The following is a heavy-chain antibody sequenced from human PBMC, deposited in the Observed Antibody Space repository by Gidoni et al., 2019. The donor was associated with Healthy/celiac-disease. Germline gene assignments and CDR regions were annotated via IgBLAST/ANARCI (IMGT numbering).Heavy chain of an antibody. CDR3: AKFNGPAVGATTPIDY. V-gene: IGHV3-23*01. CDR1: GFTLSNHA. D-gene: IGHD1-26*01. J-gene: IGHJ4*02. Sequence: EVQLLASGGGLVQPGGSLRLSCASPGFTLSNHAMSWVRQAPGKGLEWVSAMSGSGGSTYYADSVKGRFTISRDNSKNTLYLQMNSLRAEDTAVYYCAKFNGPAVGATTPIDYWGQGTLVTVSS. CDR2: MSGSGGST.